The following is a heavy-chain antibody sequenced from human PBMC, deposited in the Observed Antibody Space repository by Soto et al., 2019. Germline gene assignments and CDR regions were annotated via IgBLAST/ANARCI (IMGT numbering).Heavy chain of an antibody. D-gene: IGHD6-19*01. CDR2: INFDGSTT. Sequence: EVQLVESGGGLVQSGGSLRLSCAGSGFALSSSWMHWVRQDPGKGLVWVSRINFDGSTTDYADSVRGRFTISRDNAKNTLYLEMNSLRVDDTAVYHCARGPRGWYGFDYWGQGTLVTVSS. CDR1: GFALSSSW. V-gene: IGHV3-74*01. J-gene: IGHJ4*02. CDR3: ARGPRGWYGFDY.